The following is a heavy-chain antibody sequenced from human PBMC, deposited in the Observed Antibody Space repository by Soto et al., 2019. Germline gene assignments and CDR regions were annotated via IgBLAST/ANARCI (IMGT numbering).Heavy chain of an antibody. D-gene: IGHD2-2*01. J-gene: IGHJ5*02. CDR2: ITAGGHDT. Sequence: VQVLQSGGGLVQPGESLRLTCAASGFTFGSYAMSWVRQAPGKGLEWVSVITAGGHDTYYVDPVKGRFTVSRDNSRNMVYLHMISPRAEDTAVYYCASSAGSCSSTSCYPHLFDPGGRGAVVTVSS. V-gene: IGHV3-23*01. CDR3: ASSAGSCSSTSCYPHLFDP. CDR1: GFTFGSYA.